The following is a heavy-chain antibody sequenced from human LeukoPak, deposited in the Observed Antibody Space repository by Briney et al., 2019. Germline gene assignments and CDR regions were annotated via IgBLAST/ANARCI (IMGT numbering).Heavy chain of an antibody. Sequence: SGPALVKPTQTLTLTCTFSGFSLSTSGMCVSWIRQPPGKALEWLARIDWDDDKYYSTSLKTRLTISKDTSKNQVVLTMTNMDPVDTATYYCARSMIAVAGTYFDYWGQGTLDTVSS. V-gene: IGHV2-70*11. CDR2: IDWDDDK. J-gene: IGHJ4*02. CDR1: GFSLSTSGMC. D-gene: IGHD6-19*01. CDR3: ARSMIAVAGTYFDY.